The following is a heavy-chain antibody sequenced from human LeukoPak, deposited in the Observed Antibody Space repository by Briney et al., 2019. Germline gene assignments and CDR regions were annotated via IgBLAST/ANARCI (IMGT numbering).Heavy chain of an antibody. CDR2: IYYSGST. V-gene: IGHV4-39*01. CDR3: ARVGTTFVSAFDI. D-gene: IGHD3-10*02. CDR1: GGSISSSSYD. Sequence: SETLSLTCTVSGGSISSSSYDWGWIRQPPGKGLEWIGSIYYSGSTYYNPSLKSRVTISVDTSKNQFSLKLSSVTAADTAVYYCARVGTTFVSAFDIWGQGTMVTVSS. J-gene: IGHJ3*02.